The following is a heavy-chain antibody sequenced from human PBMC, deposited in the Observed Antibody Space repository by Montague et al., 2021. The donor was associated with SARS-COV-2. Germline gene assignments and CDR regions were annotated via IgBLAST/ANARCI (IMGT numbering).Heavy chain of an antibody. J-gene: IGHJ4*02. CDR2: VYYSGST. CDR1: GGSISTYY. V-gene: IGHV4-59*08. D-gene: IGHD3-22*01. CDR3: AKVDSSGPGEY. Sequence: SETLSLTCSVSGGSISTYYWSWIRQPPGKGLEWIGYVYYSGSTKYNPSLQSRVTISVDTARNQFSLKLLSMTAADTAFYYCAKVDSSGPGEYWGQGILVSVSS.